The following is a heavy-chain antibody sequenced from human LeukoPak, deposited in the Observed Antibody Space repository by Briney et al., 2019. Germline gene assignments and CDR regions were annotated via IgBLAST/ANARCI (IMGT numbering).Heavy chain of an antibody. CDR2: INPSGGST. V-gene: IGHV1-46*01. J-gene: IGHJ3*02. D-gene: IGHD1-26*01. CDR1: GYTFTSYS. Sequence: ASVKVSCKASGYTFTSYSMHWVRQAPGQGLEWMGVINPSGGSTSFAQKFQGRVTMTRDTSTSTVYMELSGLRSEDTAVYYCARDGHKYSVSYLDAFDIWGQGTMATVSS. CDR3: ARDGHKYSVSYLDAFDI.